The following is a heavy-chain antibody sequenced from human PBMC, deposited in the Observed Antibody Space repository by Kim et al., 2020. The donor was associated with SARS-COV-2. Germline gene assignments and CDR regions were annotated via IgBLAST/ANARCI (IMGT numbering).Heavy chain of an antibody. D-gene: IGHD6-13*01. V-gene: IGHV3-48*02. J-gene: IGHJ3*02. Sequence: GGSLRLSCAASGFTFSSYSMNWVRQAPGKGLEWVSYISSSSSTIYYADSVKGRFTISRDNAKNSLYLQMNSLRDEDTAVYYCARDFLQQLPSHDAFDIWGQGTMVTVSS. CDR3: ARDFLQQLPSHDAFDI. CDR1: GFTFSSYS. CDR2: ISSSSSTI.